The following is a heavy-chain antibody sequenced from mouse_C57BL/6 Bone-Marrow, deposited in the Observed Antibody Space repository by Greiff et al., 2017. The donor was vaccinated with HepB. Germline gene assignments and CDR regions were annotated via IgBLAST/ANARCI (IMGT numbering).Heavy chain of an antibody. CDR3: TTWVICPS. Sequence: EVKVVESGAELVRPGASVKLSCTASGFNIKDDYMHWVKQRPEQGLEWIGWIDPENGDTEYASKFQGKATITADTSSNTAYLQLSSLTSEDTAVYYYTTWVICPSWGQGTLVTVSA. J-gene: IGHJ3*01. V-gene: IGHV14-4*01. D-gene: IGHD1-3*01. CDR2: IDPENGDT. CDR1: GFNIKDDY.